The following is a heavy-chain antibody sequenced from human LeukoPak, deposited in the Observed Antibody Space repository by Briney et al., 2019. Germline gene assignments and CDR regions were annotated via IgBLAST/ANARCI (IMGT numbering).Heavy chain of an antibody. V-gene: IGHV3-48*01. CDR1: GFTFSSYS. J-gene: IGHJ6*02. D-gene: IGHD3-10*01. CDR3: GSTGDYYGSGSYYKDYYYGMDV. Sequence: TGGSLRLSCAAPGFTFSSYSMNWVRQAPGKGLEWVSYISSSSSTIYYADSVKGRFTISRDNAKNSLYLQMNSLRAEDTAVYYCGSTGDYYGSGSYYKDYYYGMDVWGQGTTVTVSS. CDR2: ISSSSSTI.